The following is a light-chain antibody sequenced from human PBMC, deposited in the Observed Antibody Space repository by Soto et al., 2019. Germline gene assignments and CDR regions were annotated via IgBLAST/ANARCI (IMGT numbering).Light chain of an antibody. J-gene: IGKJ5*01. CDR1: QGISRA. Sequence: AIHLTQSPSSLSASVGDRVTITCRASQGISRALAWCQQKPGKPPKLLLYDASSLQSGVPSRFSGSGSGTDFTLTISSLQPEDYATYYCQQFNSYPITFGQGTRLEIK. CDR2: DAS. V-gene: IGKV1-13*02. CDR3: QQFNSYPIT.